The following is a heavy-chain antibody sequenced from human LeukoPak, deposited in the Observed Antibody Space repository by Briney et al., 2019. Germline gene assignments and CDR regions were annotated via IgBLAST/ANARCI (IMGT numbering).Heavy chain of an antibody. CDR2: IKQDGSEK. CDR1: GFTFSSYW. V-gene: IGHV3-7*01. J-gene: IGHJ6*03. D-gene: IGHD3-3*01. Sequence: GGSLRLSCAASGFTFSSYWMSWVRQAPGKGLEWVANIKQDGSEKYYVDSVKGRFTISRDNAKNSLYLQMNSLRAEDTAVYYCARVSNYDFWSGYSTYYYYMDVWGKGTTVTVSS. CDR3: ARVSNYDFWSGYSTYYYYMDV.